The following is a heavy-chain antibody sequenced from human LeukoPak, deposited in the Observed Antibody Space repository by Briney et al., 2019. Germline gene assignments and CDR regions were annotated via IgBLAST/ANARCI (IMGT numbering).Heavy chain of an antibody. CDR2: VHLNGAT. CDR1: GGSILSTNW. CDR3: TRESEAFSPFGF. V-gene: IGHV4-4*02. D-gene: IGHD3-3*01. Sequence: SETLSLTCAVSGGSILSTNWWSWVRQPPGKGLEWIGEVHLNGATNYNPSVEGRVTMSIDKSTNHLSSEVISVTAADTAMYYCTRESEAFSPFGFWGQGTLVTVSS. J-gene: IGHJ4*02.